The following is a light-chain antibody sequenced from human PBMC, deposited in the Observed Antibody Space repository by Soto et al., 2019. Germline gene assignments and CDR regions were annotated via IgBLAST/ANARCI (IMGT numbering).Light chain of an antibody. CDR2: YVS. V-gene: IGLV2-11*01. Sequence: QSALTQTRSVSGSPGQSVTISCTGTSSDVGGYNYVSWYQQHPGKAPKLMNYYVSKRPSGVPDRFSGSKSGNTASLTISGLQAEDEADYYCCSYAGSYTHVFGTGTKLTVL. CDR1: SSDVGGYNY. CDR3: CSYAGSYTHV. J-gene: IGLJ1*01.